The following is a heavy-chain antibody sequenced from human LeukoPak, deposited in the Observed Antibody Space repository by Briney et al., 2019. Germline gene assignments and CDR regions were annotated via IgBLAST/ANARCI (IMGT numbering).Heavy chain of an antibody. CDR2: ISSSGSTI. V-gene: IGHV3-48*03. D-gene: IGHD3-22*01. J-gene: IGHJ4*02. CDR3: ARAHYYDSSGFDY. CDR1: GFTFSSFE. Sequence: PGGSLRLSCGASGFTFSSFEMNWVRQAPGKGLERVSYISSSGSTIYYADSVKGRFTISRDNAKNSLYLQMNSLRAEDTAVYYCARAHYYDSSGFDYWGQGTLVTVS.